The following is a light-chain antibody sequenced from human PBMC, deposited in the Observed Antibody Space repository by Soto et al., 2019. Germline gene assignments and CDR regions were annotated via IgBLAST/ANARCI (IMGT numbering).Light chain of an antibody. J-gene: IGKJ1*01. V-gene: IGKV1-39*01. CDR2: AGS. CDR3: QQYNSYRT. Sequence: DIQMTQSPSSLSASVGDRVTITCRASQSISSYLNWYQQKPGKAPKILIYAGSTLQSGVPSRFSGSGSGTEFTLTISSLQPDDFATYYCQQYNSYRTFGQGTKVDIK. CDR1: QSISSY.